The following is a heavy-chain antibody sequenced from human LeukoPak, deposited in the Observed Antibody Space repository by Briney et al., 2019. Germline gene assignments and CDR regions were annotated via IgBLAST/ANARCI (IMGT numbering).Heavy chain of an antibody. CDR3: ARVYGSGSYYNVHYYYYMDV. J-gene: IGHJ6*03. D-gene: IGHD3-10*01. CDR1: GFTFSSYG. CDR2: IRYDGSNK. Sequence: PGGSLRLSCAASGFTFSSYGMHWVRQAPGKGLEWVAFIRYDGSNKYYADSVKGRFTISRDNSKNTLYLQMNSLRAEDTAVYYCARVYGSGSYYNVHYYYYMDVWGKGTTVTVSS. V-gene: IGHV3-30*02.